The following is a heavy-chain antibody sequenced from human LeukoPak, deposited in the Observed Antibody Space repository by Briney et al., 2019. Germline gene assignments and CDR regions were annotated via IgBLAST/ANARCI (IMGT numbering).Heavy chain of an antibody. CDR3: AKGVGELGYFDY. CDR2: ISYDGSKQ. V-gene: IGHV3-30*18. D-gene: IGHD3-10*01. Sequence: PGGSLRLSCAASGFTFSSYGMHWVRQAPGKGLQWVAVISYDGSKQYYADSVKGRFTISRDNSKNTFYLQMNSLRAEDTAVYYCAKGVGELGYFDYWGQGTLVTVSS. CDR1: GFTFSSYG. J-gene: IGHJ4*02.